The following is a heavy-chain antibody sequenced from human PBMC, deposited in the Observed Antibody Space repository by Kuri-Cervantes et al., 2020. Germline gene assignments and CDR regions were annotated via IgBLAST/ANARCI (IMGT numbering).Heavy chain of an antibody. V-gene: IGHV1-3*01. D-gene: IGHD1-26*01. CDR3: ARSWDIYNWFDP. CDR2: INAGNGNT. Sequence: ASVKVSCKASGYTFTNYAIHWVRQAPGQRLEWMGWINAGNGNTNYAQKLQGRVTMTTDTSTSTAYMELRSLRSDDTAVYYCARSWDIYNWFDPWGQGTLVTVSS. CDR1: GYTFTNYA. J-gene: IGHJ5*02.